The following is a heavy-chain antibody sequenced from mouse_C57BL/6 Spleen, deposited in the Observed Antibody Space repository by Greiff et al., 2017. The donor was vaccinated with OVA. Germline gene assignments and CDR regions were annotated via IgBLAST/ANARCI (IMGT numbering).Heavy chain of an antibody. D-gene: IGHD1-1*01. Sequence: VQRVESGPGLVAPSQSLSLTCTASGFSLTSYGVHWVRQPPGQGLEWLVVIWSDGSTTYNSALKSRLSTSKDNSKSQVFLKMNSRQTDDTAMYYCARQHYYYGSSHAMDYWGQGTSVTVSA. J-gene: IGHJ4*01. CDR3: ARQHYYYGSSHAMDY. CDR1: GFSLTSYG. CDR2: IWSDGST. V-gene: IGHV2-6-1*01.